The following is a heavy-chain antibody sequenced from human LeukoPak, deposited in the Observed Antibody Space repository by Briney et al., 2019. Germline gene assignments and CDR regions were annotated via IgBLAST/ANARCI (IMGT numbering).Heavy chain of an antibody. D-gene: IGHD3-22*01. CDR1: GFTFSTYW. Sequence: GGSQRLSCAASGFTFSTYWMHWVRQAPGKGLVWVSRINTNGGPTSYADSVKGRFTISRDNAKNTLYLQMSSLRAEDTAVYYCAGDAGTMIHYWGQGTLATVSS. J-gene: IGHJ4*02. CDR3: AGDAGTMIHY. CDR2: INTNGGPT. V-gene: IGHV3-74*01.